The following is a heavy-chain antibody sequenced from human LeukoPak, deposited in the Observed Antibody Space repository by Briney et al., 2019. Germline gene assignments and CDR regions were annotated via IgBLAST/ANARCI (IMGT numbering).Heavy chain of an antibody. J-gene: IGHJ4*02. CDR2: MNPNSGNT. CDR1: GYTFTSYD. CDR3: ARGQANGDQVFDY. D-gene: IGHD4-17*01. Sequence: ASVKVSCKASGYTFTSYDINWVRQATGQGLEWMGWMNPNSGNTGYAQKFQGRVTITRTTSISTAYMELSSLRSEDTAVYYCARGQANGDQVFDYWGQGTLVTVSS. V-gene: IGHV1-8*03.